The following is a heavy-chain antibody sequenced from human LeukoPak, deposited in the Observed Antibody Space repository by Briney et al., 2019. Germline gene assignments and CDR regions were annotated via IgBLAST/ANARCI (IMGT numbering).Heavy chain of an antibody. D-gene: IGHD1-26*01. V-gene: IGHV4-34*01. J-gene: IGHJ4*02. CDR1: GGSFSGYY. CDR3: ARARGWEIDYYFDY. CDR2: INHSGST. Sequence: SETLSLTCAVYGGSFSGYYWSWIRQPPGKGLEWIGEINHSGSTNYNPSLKSRVTISVDTSKNQFSLKLSSVTAADTAVYYCARARGWEIDYYFDYWGQGTLVTVSS.